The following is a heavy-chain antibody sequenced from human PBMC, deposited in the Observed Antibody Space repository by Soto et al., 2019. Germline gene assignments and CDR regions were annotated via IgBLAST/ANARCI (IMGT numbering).Heavy chain of an antibody. D-gene: IGHD1-26*01. J-gene: IGHJ4*02. CDR3: ATVSVSGSYKGKDY. Sequence: QVQLVQSGAEVKKPGASVKVSCKVSGYTLTELSMNWVRQAPGKGLEWMGGFDPEDGETIYAQKFQGRVTMTEDTSTDTAYMGLSSLRSEDTAVYDCATVSVSGSYKGKDYWGQGTLVTVSS. CDR2: FDPEDGET. V-gene: IGHV1-24*01. CDR1: GYTLTELS.